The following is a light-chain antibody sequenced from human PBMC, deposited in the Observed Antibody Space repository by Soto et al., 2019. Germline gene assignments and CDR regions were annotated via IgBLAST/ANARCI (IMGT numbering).Light chain of an antibody. V-gene: IGKV3-20*01. CDR2: GAS. Sequence: EVVLTQSPGTLSLSPGERATLSCRASQSVTSSYLAWYQQKPGQAPRLLIYGASSRATGIPDWFSGSGSGTDFTLTISRLEPEDFAVYFCQLYGSSPPRYTFGQGTKLEI. J-gene: IGKJ2*01. CDR3: QLYGSSPPRYT. CDR1: QSVTSSY.